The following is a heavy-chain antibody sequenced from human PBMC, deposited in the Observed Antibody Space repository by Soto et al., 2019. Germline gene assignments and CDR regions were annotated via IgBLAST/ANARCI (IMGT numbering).Heavy chain of an antibody. Sequence: GGSLRRSCTASGVPFCYYAMRLFRQAPGKGLEWVGFIRSKAYGGTTEYAASVKGRFTISRDDSKSIAYLQMNSLKTEDTAVYYCTSVGYSSSSGSRYWGQGTLVTVSS. CDR3: TSVGYSSSSGSRY. J-gene: IGHJ4*02. CDR1: GVPFCYYA. CDR2: IRSKAYGGTT. D-gene: IGHD6-6*01. V-gene: IGHV3-49*03.